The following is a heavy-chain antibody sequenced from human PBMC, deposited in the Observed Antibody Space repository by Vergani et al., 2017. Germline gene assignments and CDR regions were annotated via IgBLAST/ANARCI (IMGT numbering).Heavy chain of an antibody. CDR3: ARDIGLSVATLGYMDV. V-gene: IGHV3-30-3*01. D-gene: IGHD5-12*01. J-gene: IGHJ6*03. CDR2: ISYDGSNK. Sequence: QVQLVESGGGVVQPGRSLRLSCAASGFTFSSYVMHRVRQAPGKGLEWVAVISYDGSNKYYADSVKGRFTISRDNSKNTLYLQMNSLRAEDTAVYYCARDIGLSVATLGYMDVWGKGTTVTVSS. CDR1: GFTFSSYV.